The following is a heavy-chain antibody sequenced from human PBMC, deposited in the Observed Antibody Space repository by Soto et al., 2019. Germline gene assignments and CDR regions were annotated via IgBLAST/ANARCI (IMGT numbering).Heavy chain of an antibody. Sequence: ASVKVSCKASGYTFTSYGISWVRQAPGQGLEWMGWISAYNGNTNYAQKLQGRVTMTTDTSTSTAYMELRSLRSDDTAVYYCSRVLLWFGEYPPVYYYYGMDVWGQGTTVTVSS. J-gene: IGHJ6*02. CDR3: SRVLLWFGEYPPVYYYYGMDV. D-gene: IGHD3-10*01. V-gene: IGHV1-18*04. CDR1: GYTFTSYG. CDR2: ISAYNGNT.